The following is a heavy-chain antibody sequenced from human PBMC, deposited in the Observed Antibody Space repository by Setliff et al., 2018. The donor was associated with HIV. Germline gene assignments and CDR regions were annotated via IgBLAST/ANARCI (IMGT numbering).Heavy chain of an antibody. Sequence: PSETLSLTCAVSGLSMSTTSYYWGWIRQPPGKGLEWIGSIYYSGSTNYNPSLKSRVTISVDTSKSQFSLNLTSVTAADTAVYYCARGLSITVFGVVRTGYYMGVWGKGTTVTVSS. D-gene: IGHD3-3*01. CDR2: IYYSGST. CDR1: GLSMSTTSYY. V-gene: IGHV4-39*07. J-gene: IGHJ6*03. CDR3: ARGLSITVFGVVRTGYYMGV.